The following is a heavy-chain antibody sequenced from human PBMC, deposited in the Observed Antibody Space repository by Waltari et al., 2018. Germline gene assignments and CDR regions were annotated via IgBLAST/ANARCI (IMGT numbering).Heavy chain of an antibody. Sequence: QGQLVESGGGVVQPGGSLRLSCTDSAFTFSSNDLHWVRQTQGKGLEWVAVIWFDGSNQFYADSVKGRFTISRDNSKNTAYLHMNSLRAEDTAIYYCAKGAYHVSSSNGDSWGQGTLVIVSS. V-gene: IGHV3-30*02. CDR3: AKGAYHVSSSNGDS. D-gene: IGHD6-6*01. CDR2: IWFDGSNQ. J-gene: IGHJ4*02. CDR1: AFTFSSND.